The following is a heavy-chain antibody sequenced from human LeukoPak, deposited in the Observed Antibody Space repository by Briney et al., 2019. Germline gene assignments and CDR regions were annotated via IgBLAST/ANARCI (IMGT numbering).Heavy chain of an antibody. Sequence: ASVKVSCKASGYTFTGYYIHWVRQAPGQGLEWMGWINPNSGGTNYAQKFQGRVTMTRDTSISTAYMGLSRLRSDDTAVYYCARDHLLFRQPPNWFDPWGQGTLVTVSS. CDR2: INPNSGGT. V-gene: IGHV1-2*02. CDR3: ARDHLLFRQPPNWFDP. J-gene: IGHJ5*02. D-gene: IGHD1-14*01. CDR1: GYTFTGYY.